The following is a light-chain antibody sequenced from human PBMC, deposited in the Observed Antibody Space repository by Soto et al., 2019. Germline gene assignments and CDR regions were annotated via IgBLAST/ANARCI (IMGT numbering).Light chain of an antibody. CDR1: SSNIGSNT. V-gene: IGLV1-44*01. J-gene: IGLJ1*01. Sequence: QPVLTQPPSASATPGQRVTVSCSGTSSNIGSNTVHWYQQLPGTAPRLIIYSTNKRPSGVPDRFSGSKSGTSASLAISGLQSEAEADYYCAVWDDSLDSFVFGTGTKVTVL. CDR3: AVWDDSLDSFV. CDR2: STN.